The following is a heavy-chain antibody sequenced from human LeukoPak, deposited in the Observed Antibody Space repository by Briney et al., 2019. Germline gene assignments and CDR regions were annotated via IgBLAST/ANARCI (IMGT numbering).Heavy chain of an antibody. CDR2: INPNSGGT. V-gene: IGHV1-2*02. J-gene: IGHJ4*02. CDR1: GYTFTGYY. D-gene: IGHD6-6*01. CDR3: ARGPGRPPREGMNY. Sequence: ASVKVSCKASGYTFTGYYIHWVRQAPGQGLEWMGWINPNSGGTNYAQKFQGRVTMTRDTSISTAYMELSRLRSDDTAAYYCARGPGRPPREGMNYWGQGTLVTVSS.